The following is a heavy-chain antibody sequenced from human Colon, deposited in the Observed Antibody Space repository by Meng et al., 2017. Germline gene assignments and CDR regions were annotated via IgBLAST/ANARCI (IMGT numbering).Heavy chain of an antibody. Sequence: GGSLRPSCAASGSTSNYYAMSWVRQAPGKGLEWVSTIHSRGDTYYADSVKGRFTISRDNSQNTLYLQMNSLRAEDTAVYFCACMLRGDGYYFDYWGQGKRVNGAS. CDR2: IHSRGDT. V-gene: IGHV3-23*01. CDR3: ACMLRGDGYYFDY. CDR1: GSTSNYYA. J-gene: IGHJ4*02. D-gene: IGHD3-10*01.